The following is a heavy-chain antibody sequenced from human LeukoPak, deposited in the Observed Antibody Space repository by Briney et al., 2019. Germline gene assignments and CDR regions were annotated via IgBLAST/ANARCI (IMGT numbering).Heavy chain of an antibody. CDR1: GFTFITYS. CDR3: ARRSEFGVLYYMDV. Sequence: GGSLRLSCAASGFTFITYSMKWVRQAPGKGLEWVSYISGSSGTIYYADSVKGRFTISRDNAKNSLYLQMNSLRAEDTAVYYCARRSEFGVLYYMDVWGKGTTVTVSS. D-gene: IGHD3-16*01. V-gene: IGHV3-48*01. J-gene: IGHJ6*03. CDR2: ISGSSGTI.